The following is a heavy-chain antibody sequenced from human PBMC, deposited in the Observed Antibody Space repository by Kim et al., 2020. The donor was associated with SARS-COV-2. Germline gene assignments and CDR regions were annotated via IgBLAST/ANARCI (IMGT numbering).Heavy chain of an antibody. V-gene: IGHV4-34*01. CDR1: GGSFSGYY. J-gene: IGHJ6*02. CDR2: INHSGST. CDR3: ARVDLGYCSGGSCYRIRTYYSYGMDV. D-gene: IGHD2-15*01. Sequence: SETLSLTCAVYGGSFSGYYWSWIRQPPGKGLEWIGEINHSGSTNYNPSLKSRVTISVDTSKNQFSLKLSSVTAADTAVYYCARVDLGYCSGGSCYRIRTYYSYGMDVWGQGTTVTVSS.